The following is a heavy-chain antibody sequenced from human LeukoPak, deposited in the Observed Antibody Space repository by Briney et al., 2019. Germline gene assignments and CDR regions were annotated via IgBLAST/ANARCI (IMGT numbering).Heavy chain of an antibody. CDR3: ARDPEYCGGDCYSDY. D-gene: IGHD2-21*02. Sequence: GASVKVSCKASGYTFTGYYMHWVRQAPGQGLEWMGRINPNSGGTNYAQKFQGRVTMTRDTSITTAYMDLSRLRSDDTAVYYCARDPEYCGGDCYSDYWGQGTLVTVSS. CDR2: INPNSGGT. V-gene: IGHV1-2*06. CDR1: GYTFTGYY. J-gene: IGHJ4*02.